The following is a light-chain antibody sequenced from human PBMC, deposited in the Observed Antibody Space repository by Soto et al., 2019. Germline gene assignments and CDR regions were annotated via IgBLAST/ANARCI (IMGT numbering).Light chain of an antibody. CDR3: SSYTSSSTPYV. Sequence: SSLPRPTSVYVSPGQSITISCPGTSSDVGGYNYVSWYQQHPGKAPKLMIYDVSNRPSGVSNRFSGSKSGNTASLTISGLQAEDEADYYCSSYTSSSTPYVFGTGTKVTVL. CDR1: SSDVGGYNY. V-gene: IGLV2-14*01. CDR2: DVS. J-gene: IGLJ1*01.